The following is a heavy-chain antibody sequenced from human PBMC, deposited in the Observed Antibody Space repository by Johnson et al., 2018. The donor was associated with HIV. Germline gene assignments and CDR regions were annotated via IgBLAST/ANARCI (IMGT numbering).Heavy chain of an antibody. CDR3: ATLTVRSRAFDL. Sequence: MQLVESGGSVIRPGGSLRLSCVGTGFTFENYGMSWVRQAPGKGLQWVSGINWNGDTTTYADSVKGRFTVSRDNAKRSLYLQLSNLRAEDTALYYCATLTVRSRAFDLWGQGTFVTVSS. CDR1: GFTFENYG. V-gene: IGHV3-20*04. D-gene: IGHD4-17*01. J-gene: IGHJ3*01. CDR2: INWNGDTT.